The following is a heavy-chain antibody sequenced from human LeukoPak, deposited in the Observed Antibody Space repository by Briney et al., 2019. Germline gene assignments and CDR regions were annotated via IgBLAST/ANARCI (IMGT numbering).Heavy chain of an antibody. D-gene: IGHD6-13*01. J-gene: IGHJ4*02. CDR1: GFTFSSYS. Sequence: PGGSLRLSCAASGFTFSSYSMNWVRQAPGKGLEWVSSISSSSSYIYYADSVKGRFTISRDNAKNSLYLQMNSLRAEDTAVYYCARVSQQLVRWGNLDYWGQGTLVTVSS. CDR2: ISSSSSYI. CDR3: ARVSQQLVRWGNLDY. V-gene: IGHV3-21*01.